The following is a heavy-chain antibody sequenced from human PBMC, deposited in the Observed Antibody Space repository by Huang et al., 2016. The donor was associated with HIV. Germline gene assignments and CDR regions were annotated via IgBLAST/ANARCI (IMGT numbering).Heavy chain of an antibody. CDR2: IYPTGST. CDR1: GASIASGSCF. CDR3: ARGRVTSSGVVQSYDY. J-gene: IGHJ4*02. Sequence: VQLQESGPGLVKPSQNLSLSCNVSGASIASGSCFWNWIRQPAGGGLEWIGHIYPTGSTDYTPSLKSRVAVSADPSKSQFSLSLGSVTASDTAVYFCARGRVTSSGVVQSYDYWGQGSLVTVSS. D-gene: IGHD3-3*01. V-gene: IGHV4-61*09.